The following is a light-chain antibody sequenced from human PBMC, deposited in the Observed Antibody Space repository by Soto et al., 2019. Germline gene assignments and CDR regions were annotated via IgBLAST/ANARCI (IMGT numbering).Light chain of an antibody. Sequence: EIVLMQSPGTLSLSPGERATLSCRASQSVSSSYLAWYQQKPGQAPRLLIYGASSRVTGIPDRFSGSGSGTDFTLTISRLEPEDFAVYYCQQYGSSPYTFGQGTKLGIK. CDR1: QSVSSSY. J-gene: IGKJ2*01. CDR3: QQYGSSPYT. CDR2: GAS. V-gene: IGKV3-20*01.